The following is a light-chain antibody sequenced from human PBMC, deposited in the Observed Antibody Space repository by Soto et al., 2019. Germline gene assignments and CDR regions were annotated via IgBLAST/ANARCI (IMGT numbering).Light chain of an antibody. V-gene: IGLV2-8*01. Sequence: QSALTQPPSASGSPGQSVTISCTGTSSDVGGYNYVSWYQQHPGKAPKLMIYEVSKRPSGVPDRFSGSKSGNTASLTVSGVQAVDEAEYNCTAYAGSKSVGFGGGTK. CDR1: SSDVGGYNY. CDR2: EVS. CDR3: TAYAGSKSVG. J-gene: IGLJ2*01.